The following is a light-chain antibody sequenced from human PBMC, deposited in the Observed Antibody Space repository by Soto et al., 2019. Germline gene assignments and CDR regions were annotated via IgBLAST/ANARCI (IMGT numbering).Light chain of an antibody. CDR3: AAWDDSVNGVV. CDR1: SSNIGSNT. CDR2: SSN. V-gene: IGLV1-44*01. J-gene: IGLJ2*01. Sequence: QSVLTQSPSASGTSGQRVTISCSGSSSNIGSNTVSWYQQLPGTAPKLLIYSSNQRPSGVPDRFSGSKSGTSASLAVSGLQSEDEADYYCAAWDDSVNGVVFGGGTKLTVL.